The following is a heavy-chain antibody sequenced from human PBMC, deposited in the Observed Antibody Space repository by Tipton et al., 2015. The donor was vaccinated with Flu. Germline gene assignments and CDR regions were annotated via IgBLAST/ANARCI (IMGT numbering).Heavy chain of an antibody. V-gene: IGHV4-38-2*01. CDR2: VSHSGNT. CDR1: NGSITSGHY. Sequence: TLSLTCAVSNGSITSGHYWGWIRQPPGQGLEWIGSVSHSGNTYFNPSLKSRVTISVDTSSNQFSLKLSSVTAADTAVYYCARVNTGMAEYYYYGMDVWGQGTTVTVSS. J-gene: IGHJ6*02. D-gene: IGHD5-18*01. CDR3: ARVNTGMAEYYYYGMDV.